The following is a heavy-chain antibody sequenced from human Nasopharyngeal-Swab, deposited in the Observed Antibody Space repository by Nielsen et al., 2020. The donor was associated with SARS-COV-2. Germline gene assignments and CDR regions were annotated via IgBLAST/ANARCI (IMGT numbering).Heavy chain of an antibody. CDR2: ISYDGRNK. CDR1: GFTFSNYG. CDR3: ARDFGGDYYDSSGYYPDY. Sequence: GESLKISCAASGFTFSNYGMHWVRQAPGKGLEWVAVISYDGRNKYYADSVKGRFTISRDNSKNTLYLQMNSLRAEDTAVYYCARDFGGDYYDSSGYYPDYWGQGTLVTVSS. D-gene: IGHD3-22*01. V-gene: IGHV3-30*03. J-gene: IGHJ4*02.